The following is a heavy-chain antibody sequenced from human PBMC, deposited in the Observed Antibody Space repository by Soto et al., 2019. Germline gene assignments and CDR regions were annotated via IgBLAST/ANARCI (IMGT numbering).Heavy chain of an antibody. D-gene: IGHD2-2*01. J-gene: IGHJ4*02. Sequence: EVQLLESGGGLVQPGGSLRLSCAASGFTFSSYAMSWVRQAPGKGLEWVSAISGSGGSTYYADSVKGRFTISRDNSKNTQYLQMNSLRAEDTAVYYCARKLIDIVVVPAAFDYWGQGTLVTVSS. CDR1: GFTFSSYA. V-gene: IGHV3-23*01. CDR3: ARKLIDIVVVPAAFDY. CDR2: ISGSGGST.